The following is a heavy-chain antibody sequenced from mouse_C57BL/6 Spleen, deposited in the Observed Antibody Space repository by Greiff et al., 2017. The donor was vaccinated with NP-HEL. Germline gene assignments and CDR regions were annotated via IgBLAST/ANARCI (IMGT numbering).Heavy chain of an antibody. V-gene: IGHV1-64*01. J-gene: IGHJ1*03. CDR3: ARSYYGSNYWYFDV. Sequence: VQLQQPGAELVKPGASVKLSCKASGYTFTSYWMHWVKQRPGQGLEWIGMIHPNSGSTNYNEKFKSKATLTVDKSSSTAYMQLSSLPSEDSAVYYCARSYYGSNYWYFDVWGTGTTVTVSS. CDR1: GYTFTSYW. D-gene: IGHD1-1*01. CDR2: IHPNSGST.